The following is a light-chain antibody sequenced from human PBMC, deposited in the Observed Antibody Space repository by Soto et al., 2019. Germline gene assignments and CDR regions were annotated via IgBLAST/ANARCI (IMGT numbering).Light chain of an antibody. Sequence: DIVMTQTPLSLSVTPGQPASISCKSSQSLLHSDGKTYLYWYLQKPGQTPQLLLYEVSNRFSGVPDRFSGSGSGTDFTLKISRVEAEDVGVYYCMQSIQLPPINFGQGTRLEIK. CDR3: MQSIQLPPIN. J-gene: IGKJ5*01. CDR2: EVS. CDR1: QSLLHSDGKTY. V-gene: IGKV2D-29*01.